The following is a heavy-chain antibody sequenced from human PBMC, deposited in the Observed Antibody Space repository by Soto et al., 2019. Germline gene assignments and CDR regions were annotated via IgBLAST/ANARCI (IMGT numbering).Heavy chain of an antibody. V-gene: IGHV1-18*01. CDR3: ARDHGDYHY. CDR2: INPYNGNT. J-gene: IGHJ4*02. D-gene: IGHD4-17*01. CDR1: GYSFPNYG. Sequence: QVQLVQSGADVKKPGASVKVSCKASGYSFPNYGITWVRQAPGQGLEWMGWINPYNGNTDYAQNLQGSVTMTTDTSTRTAYMELRSLRSDDTAVYYCARDHGDYHYWGQGTLVTVSS.